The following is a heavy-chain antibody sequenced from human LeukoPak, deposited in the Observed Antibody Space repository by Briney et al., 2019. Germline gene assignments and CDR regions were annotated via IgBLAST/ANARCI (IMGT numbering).Heavy chain of an antibody. J-gene: IGHJ4*02. Sequence: ASVKISCKASGYTFTSYAMNWVRQAPGQGLEWMGRIIPSGGSTTYAQKFQGRVTMTRDMSTNTVYMELSSLRSEDTAVYYCAADLRLSQVLDYWGQGTLVTVSS. D-gene: IGHD2/OR15-2a*01. CDR3: AADLRLSQVLDY. CDR2: IIPSGGST. CDR1: GYTFTSYA. V-gene: IGHV1-46*01.